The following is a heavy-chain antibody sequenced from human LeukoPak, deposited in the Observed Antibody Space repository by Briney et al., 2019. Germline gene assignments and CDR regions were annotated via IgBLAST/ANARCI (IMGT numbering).Heavy chain of an antibody. Sequence: GESLKISCWDSGSSFTSYWIGWVRQMPGKGLEWMRIIYPGDSDIRYSPSFQGQVTISADKSISTAYLQWSSLRASDTAIYYCARHLLTPGGSYYFDFWGQGTLVTVSS. J-gene: IGHJ4*02. CDR3: ARHLLTPGGSYYFDF. CDR2: IYPGDSDI. CDR1: GSSFTSYW. V-gene: IGHV5-51*01. D-gene: IGHD1-26*01.